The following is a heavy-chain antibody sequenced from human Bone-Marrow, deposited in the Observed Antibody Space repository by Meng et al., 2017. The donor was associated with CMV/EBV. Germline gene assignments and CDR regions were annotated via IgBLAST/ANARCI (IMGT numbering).Heavy chain of an antibody. V-gene: IGHV3-9*01. D-gene: IGHD6-6*01. Sequence: LSLTCAASGFTFDDFAMHWVRQAPGKGLEWVSGVTWNSGSIAYADSVKGRFTVSRDNAKDSLYLQMNSLRPEDTALYYCAKSNSYSTSSAYYSFDYWGQGNLVTVSS. CDR3: AKSNSYSTSSAYYSFDY. CDR2: VTWNSGSI. CDR1: GFTFDDFA. J-gene: IGHJ4*02.